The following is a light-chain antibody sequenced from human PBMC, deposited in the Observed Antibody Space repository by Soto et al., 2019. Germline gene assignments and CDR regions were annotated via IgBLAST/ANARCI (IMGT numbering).Light chain of an antibody. CDR2: GAS. CDR1: QSISSSY. J-gene: IGKJ1*01. CDR3: QEYSSTFWT. V-gene: IGKV3-20*01. Sequence: EIVLTQSPGTLSLSPGERTTLSCRASQSISSSYLAWYQQKPGQAPRLLVYGASSSATGIPDRFSGSGSGTDFTLTISRLEPEDFALYYCQEYSSTFWTLGKGTKVEIK.